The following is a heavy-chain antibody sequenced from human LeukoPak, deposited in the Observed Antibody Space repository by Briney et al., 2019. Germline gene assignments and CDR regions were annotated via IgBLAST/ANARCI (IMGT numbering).Heavy chain of an antibody. Sequence: ETLSLTCTVSGGSISSYYWSWIRQPPGKGLVWVSRINSDGSSTSYADSVKGRFTISRDNAKNTLYLQMNSLRAEDTAVYYCARAHVISNSWGQGTLVTVSS. V-gene: IGHV3-74*01. J-gene: IGHJ4*02. CDR3: ARAHVISNS. CDR1: GGSISSYY. CDR2: INSDGSST.